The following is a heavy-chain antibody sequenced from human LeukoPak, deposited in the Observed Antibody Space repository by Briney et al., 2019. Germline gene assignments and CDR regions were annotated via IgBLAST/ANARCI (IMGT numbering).Heavy chain of an antibody. V-gene: IGHV3-7*01. CDR3: GRDGAKIYSGYDKFYFDY. CDR2: IKQGGSEK. J-gene: IGHJ4*02. Sequence: GGSLRLSCAASGFTFSSYWMSWVRQAPGKGLEWVANIKQGGSEKYYVDSVKGRFTTSRDNAKNSLYMQMNSLRAEDTAVYYCGRDGAKIYSGYDKFYFDYWGQGTLVTVSS. CDR1: GFTFSSYW. D-gene: IGHD5-12*01.